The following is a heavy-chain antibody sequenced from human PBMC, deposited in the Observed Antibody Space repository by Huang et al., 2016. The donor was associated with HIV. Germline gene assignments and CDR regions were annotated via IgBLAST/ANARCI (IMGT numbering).Heavy chain of an antibody. Sequence: EVHLVQSGAEVKEPGESLKISCQASGYNFDSYWMGLVRQMPGKGLEWKGVVYPGDSDTRYDPSFQGQVTISADQSIKTAYLQWSSLKASDTAIYFCARQGLWLPPTDPFDYWGQGTPVTVSA. CDR1: GYNFDSYW. J-gene: IGHJ4*02. CDR2: VYPGDSDT. CDR3: ARQGLWLPPTDPFDY. V-gene: IGHV5-51*01. D-gene: IGHD3-10*01.